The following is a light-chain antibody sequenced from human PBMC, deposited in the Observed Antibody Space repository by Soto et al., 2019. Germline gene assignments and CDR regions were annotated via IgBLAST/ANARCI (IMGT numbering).Light chain of an antibody. J-gene: IGKJ4*01. Sequence: EIVLTQSPATRSLSPGERATLSFRASQSVGNNLAWYQQKPGQAPSLLIYGASTRATGTPARFSGSGSGTEFTLTISSLQSEDFAVYYCQQYIRWPLTFGGGTKVDNK. V-gene: IGKV3-15*01. CDR2: GAS. CDR1: QSVGNN. CDR3: QQYIRWPLT.